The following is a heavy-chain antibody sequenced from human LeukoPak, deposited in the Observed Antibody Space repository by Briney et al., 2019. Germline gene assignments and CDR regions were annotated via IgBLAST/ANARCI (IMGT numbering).Heavy chain of an antibody. V-gene: IGHV4-4*07. D-gene: IGHD5-24*01. Sequence: SETLSLTCTVSGGSLSSYYWSWIRQPAGKGLEWIGRIYNTGSTNYNPSLKSRVTMSVDTSKNQSSLKLSSVTAADTAVYYCAKHWAEGDAYSFDCWGQGTLVSVSS. CDR1: GGSLSSYY. J-gene: IGHJ4*02. CDR3: AKHWAEGDAYSFDC. CDR2: IYNTGST.